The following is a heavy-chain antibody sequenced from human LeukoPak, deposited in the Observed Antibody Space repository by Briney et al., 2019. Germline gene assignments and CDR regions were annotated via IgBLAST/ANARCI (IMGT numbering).Heavy chain of an antibody. D-gene: IGHD4-23*01. J-gene: IGHJ4*02. V-gene: IGHV3-23*01. CDR1: GFTFKKYD. Sequence: GGSLRLSCAASGFTFKKYDMTWVRQAPGKGLEWVAGIRGSGESTYYSDSVKGRFTISRDNSKNTLYLQMNSLRAEDTAVYYCARRAGGYSHPYDYWGQGILVTVSS. CDR2: IRGSGEST. CDR3: ARRAGGYSHPYDY.